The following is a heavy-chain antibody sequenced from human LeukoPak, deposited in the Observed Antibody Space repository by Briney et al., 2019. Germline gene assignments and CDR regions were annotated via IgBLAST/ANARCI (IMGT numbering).Heavy chain of an antibody. CDR1: GYSFTSYW. J-gene: IGHJ6*02. Sequence: PGESLKIACKGSGYSFTSYWIGWVRQMPGKGLEWMGIIYPGDSDTRYSPSFQGQVTISADKSISTAYLQWSSLKASDTAMYYCARQERYYSGGSCAGDYYYYGMDVWGQGTTVTVSS. CDR2: IYPGDSDT. D-gene: IGHD2-15*01. CDR3: ARQERYYSGGSCAGDYYYYGMDV. V-gene: IGHV5-51*01.